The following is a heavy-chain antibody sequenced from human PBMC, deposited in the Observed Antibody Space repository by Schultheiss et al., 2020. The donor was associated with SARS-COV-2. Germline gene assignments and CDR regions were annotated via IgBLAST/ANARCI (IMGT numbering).Heavy chain of an antibody. V-gene: IGHV3-23*01. CDR1: GFTFSSHA. J-gene: IGHJ6*02. CDR2: ISGSGGAT. Sequence: GESLKISCAASGFTFSSHAMSWVRQTPGKGLEWVSGISGSGGATYYADSVTGRFIISRDDSKNTLLLQMNSLRAGDTAVYYCARDASYYDFWSGYYYYYYYGMDVWGQGTTVTVSS. CDR3: ARDASYYDFWSGYYYYYYYGMDV. D-gene: IGHD3-3*01.